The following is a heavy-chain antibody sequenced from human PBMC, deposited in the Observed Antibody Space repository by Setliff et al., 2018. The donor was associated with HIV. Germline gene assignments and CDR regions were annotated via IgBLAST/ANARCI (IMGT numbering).Heavy chain of an antibody. CDR3: ARGATVAFPNRGGPLSDFYFYYMDV. CDR2: INPSGGST. Sequence: ASVKVSCKASGYTFISYYMHWVRQAPGQGLEWVGIINPSGGSTSYAQKFQGRVTMTRGTSTGTTYMELSSLRSEDTAVFYCARGATVAFPNRGGPLSDFYFYYMDVWGEGTTVTVSS. J-gene: IGHJ6*03. V-gene: IGHV1-46*01. D-gene: IGHD2-15*01. CDR1: GYTFISYY.